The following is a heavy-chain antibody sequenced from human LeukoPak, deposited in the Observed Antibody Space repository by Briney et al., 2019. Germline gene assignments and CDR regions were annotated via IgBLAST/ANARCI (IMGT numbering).Heavy chain of an antibody. V-gene: IGHV3-30*02. CDR2: IRYDGCNK. D-gene: IGHD3-3*01. Sequence: PGGSLSLSCAASGFTLSSYAMHWLRQAPGKALEWVTYIRYDGCNKYYADSVKGRFTISRDNSKNTLYLQMNSLRAEDTSGYYCAKGSKEVLFTRDHYMDVWGKGTTVTISS. J-gene: IGHJ6*03. CDR3: AKGSKEVLFTRDHYMDV. CDR1: GFTLSSYA.